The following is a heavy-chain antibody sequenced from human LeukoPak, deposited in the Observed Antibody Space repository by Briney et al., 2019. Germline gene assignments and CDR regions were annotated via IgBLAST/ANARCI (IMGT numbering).Heavy chain of an antibody. D-gene: IGHD3-9*01. CDR1: GYTFTSYG. CDR3: ARSSRYDIWTGYPY. Sequence: GASVKVSCKASGYTFTSYGSNWVRQAPGQGLEWMGWISAYNGNTNYAQKFQGRVTMTRDTSISTAYMELSRLRSDDTAVYYCARSSRYDIWTGYPYWGQGTLVTVSP. CDR2: ISAYNGNT. J-gene: IGHJ4*02. V-gene: IGHV1-18*01.